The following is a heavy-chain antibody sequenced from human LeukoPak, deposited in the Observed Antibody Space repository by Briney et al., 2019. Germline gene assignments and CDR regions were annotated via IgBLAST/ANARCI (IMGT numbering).Heavy chain of an antibody. Sequence: SVKVSCKASGGTFSSYAISWVRQAPGQGLEWMGGIIPIFGTANYAQKLQGRVTITTDESTSTAYMELSSLRSEDTAVYYCARSYSSSWWDYYYYMDVWGKGTTVTVSS. CDR1: GGTFSSYA. D-gene: IGHD6-13*01. V-gene: IGHV1-69*05. J-gene: IGHJ6*03. CDR3: ARSYSSSWWDYYYYMDV. CDR2: IIPIFGTA.